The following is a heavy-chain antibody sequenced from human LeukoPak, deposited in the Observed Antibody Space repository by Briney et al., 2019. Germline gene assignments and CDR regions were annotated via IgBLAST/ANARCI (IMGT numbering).Heavy chain of an antibody. CDR1: GFTFSSYA. D-gene: IGHD3-22*01. CDR3: AKGPGSSGPTGAYYYYYGMDV. Sequence: PGASLRLSCAASGFTFSSYAMSWVRQAPGKGLEWVSATSGSGGSTYYADSVKGRFTISRDNSKNTLYLQMNSLRAEDTAVYYCAKGPGSSGPTGAYYYYYGMDVWGQGTTVTVSS. J-gene: IGHJ6*02. V-gene: IGHV3-23*01. CDR2: TSGSGGST.